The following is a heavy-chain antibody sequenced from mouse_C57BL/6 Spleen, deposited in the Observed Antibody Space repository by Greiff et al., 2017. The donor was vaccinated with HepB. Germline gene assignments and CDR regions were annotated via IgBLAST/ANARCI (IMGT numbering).Heavy chain of an antibody. D-gene: IGHD1-1*01. V-gene: IGHV8-12*01. CDR3: ARVYYYGSRDYAMDY. Sequence: QVQLKESGPGILQSSQTLSLTCSFSGFSLSTSGMGVSWIRQPSGKGLEWLAHIYWDDDKRYNPSLKSRLTISKDTSRNQVFLKITSVDTADTATYYCARVYYYGSRDYAMDYWGQGTSVTVSS. CDR2: IYWDDDK. CDR1: GFSLSTSGMG. J-gene: IGHJ4*01.